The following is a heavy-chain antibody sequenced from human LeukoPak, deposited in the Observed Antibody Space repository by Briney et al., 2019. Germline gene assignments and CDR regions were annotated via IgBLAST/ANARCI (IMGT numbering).Heavy chain of an antibody. D-gene: IGHD3-10*01. CDR2: ISGSGGST. J-gene: IGHJ4*02. CDR3: AFSYYYGSGSYPFDY. Sequence: GGSLRLSCAASGFTFSSYAMSWVRQAPGKGLEWVSAISGSGGSTYYADSVKGRFTVSRDNSKNTLYLQMNSLRAEDTAVYYCAFSYYYGSGSYPFDYWGQGTLVTVSS. CDR1: GFTFSSYA. V-gene: IGHV3-23*01.